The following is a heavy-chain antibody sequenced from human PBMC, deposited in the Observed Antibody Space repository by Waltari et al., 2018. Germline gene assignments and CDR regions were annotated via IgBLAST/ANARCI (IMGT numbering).Heavy chain of an antibody. CDR3: ARGDHSDPDSYDL. V-gene: IGHV4-4*07. CDR1: GGSISNNY. J-gene: IGHJ3*01. Sequence: QVQLQESGPGLVKPPETLSLTCRVSGGSISNNYWTWIRQPAGSRLEWIGRIFSGGSTSYNASLQSRVTMSVDTSKNQFSLKLFSVTAADTAVYYCARGDHSDPDSYDLWGQGTMVTVSA. CDR2: IFSGGST. D-gene: IGHD4-17*01.